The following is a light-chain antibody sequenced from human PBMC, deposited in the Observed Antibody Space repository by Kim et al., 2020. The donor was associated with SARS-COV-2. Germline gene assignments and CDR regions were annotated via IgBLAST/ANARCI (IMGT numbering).Light chain of an antibody. CDR1: QSVSTNH. V-gene: IGKV3-20*01. J-gene: IGKJ2*01. CDR3: QQFASSGYT. Sequence: EIVLTQSPGTLSLSPGERATLSCRASQSVSTNHLAWYHQKPGQAPRLLISGASTRATGIPDRFSGSGSGTDFTLTISRLDPEDFGVYFCQQFASSGYTFGQGTKLDI. CDR2: GAS.